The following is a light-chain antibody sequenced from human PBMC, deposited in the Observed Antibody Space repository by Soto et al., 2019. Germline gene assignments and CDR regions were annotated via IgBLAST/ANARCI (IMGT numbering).Light chain of an antibody. V-gene: IGKV3-11*02. Sequence: EIVLTQSPATLSLSPGERATLSCRASQSVSRYLAWYQQKPGQAPRLLIYDASKMATGIPARFSGSGSGRDFTLTISSLEPEDFAVYACQQRSNWPTFGQGTKVEIK. CDR1: QSVSRY. J-gene: IGKJ1*01. CDR2: DAS. CDR3: QQRSNWPT.